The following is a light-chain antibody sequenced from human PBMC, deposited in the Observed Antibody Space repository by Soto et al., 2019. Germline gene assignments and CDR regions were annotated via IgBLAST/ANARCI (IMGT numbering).Light chain of an antibody. J-gene: IGLJ2*01. V-gene: IGLV2-14*03. CDR1: RSDVGGYNY. CDR3: SSYTSSSTRLV. Sequence: QSVLTPPASVSGSPGQSITISCTGTRSDVGGYNYVSWYQHHPDKAPKLMIYDVNNRPSGVSNRFSGSKSGNTASLTISGLQAEDEAAYYCSSYTSSSTRLVFGGGTKLTVL. CDR2: DVN.